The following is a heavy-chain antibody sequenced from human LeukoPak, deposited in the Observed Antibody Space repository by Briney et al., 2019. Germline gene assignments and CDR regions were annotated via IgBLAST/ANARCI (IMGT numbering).Heavy chain of an antibody. D-gene: IGHD6-19*01. V-gene: IGHV3-23*01. CDR1: GFTFSDYA. Sequence: PGGSLRLSCAASGFTFSDYAMTWVRQAPGKGLEWVSGLKSDGSGISYADSVKGRFTISRDNSKNTVFLQMNSLRVEDTGVYYCAKDTWSNSGWTHAFDSWGQGTMVTASS. CDR3: AKDTWSNSGWTHAFDS. CDR2: LKSDGSGI. J-gene: IGHJ3*02.